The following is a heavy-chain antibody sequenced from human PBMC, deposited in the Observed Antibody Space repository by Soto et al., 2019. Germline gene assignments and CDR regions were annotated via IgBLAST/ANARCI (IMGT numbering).Heavy chain of an antibody. J-gene: IGHJ4*02. CDR2: IWYDGSNK. D-gene: IGHD3-22*01. CDR3: ARGQFDDSSGGFDY. V-gene: IGHV3-33*01. CDR1: GFTFSSYG. Sequence: QVQLVESGGGVVQPGRSLRLSCAASGFTFSSYGMHWVRQAPGKGLEWVATIWYDGSNKYYADFVKGRFTISRDDSKNRLYLHMNSLRAEDTAVYYCARGQFDDSSGGFDYWGQGTLVTVSS.